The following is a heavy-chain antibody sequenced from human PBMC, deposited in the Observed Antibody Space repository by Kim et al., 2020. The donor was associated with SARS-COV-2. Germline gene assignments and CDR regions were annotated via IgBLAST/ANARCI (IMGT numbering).Heavy chain of an antibody. V-gene: IGHV3-53*03. CDR2: GGNT. J-gene: IGHJ6*04. CDR3: AKGYGKLDV. D-gene: IGHD4-17*01. Sequence: GGNTFYADSGKGRFTIPKDNSKNQLYLQMSSLRADDTAVYFCAKGYGKLDVWGKGTTVTVSS.